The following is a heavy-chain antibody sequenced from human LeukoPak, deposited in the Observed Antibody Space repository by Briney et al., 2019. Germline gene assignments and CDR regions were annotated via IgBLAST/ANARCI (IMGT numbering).Heavy chain of an antibody. CDR3: ARLTPDDGWFGELSPFDY. J-gene: IGHJ4*02. Sequence: GGSLRLSCAASGFTFSSYWMHWVRQAPGKGLVWVSRINSDGSSTSYADSVKGRFTISRDNAKNTLYLQMNSLRAEDTAVYYCARLTPDDGWFGELSPFDYWGQGTLVTVSS. CDR1: GFTFSSYW. V-gene: IGHV3-74*01. CDR2: INSDGSST. D-gene: IGHD3-10*01.